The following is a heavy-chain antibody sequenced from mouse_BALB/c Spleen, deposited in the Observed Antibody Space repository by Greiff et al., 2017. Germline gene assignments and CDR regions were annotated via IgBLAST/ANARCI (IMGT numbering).Heavy chain of an antibody. D-gene: IGHD1-1*01. CDR1: GYTFTSYY. V-gene: IGHV1S81*02. CDR3: TRGDYYGSSFHAMDY. CDR2: INPSNGGT. J-gene: IGHJ4*01. Sequence: QVQLKQSGAELVKPGASVKLSCKASGYTFTSYYMYWVKQRPGQGLEWIGEINPSNGGTNFNEKFKSKATLTVDKSSSTAYMQLSSLTSEDSAVYYCTRGDYYGSSFHAMDYWGQGTSVTVSS.